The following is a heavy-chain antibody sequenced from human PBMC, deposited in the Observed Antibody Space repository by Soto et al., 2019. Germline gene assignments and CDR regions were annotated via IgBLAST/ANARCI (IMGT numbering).Heavy chain of an antibody. Sequence: GASVKVSCKASGYTFTSYGISWVRQAPGQGPEWMGWISAYNGNTNYAQKLQGRVTMTTDTSTSTAYMELRSLRSDDTAVYYCARVFVVPAAPSAYYYYYGMDVWGQGTTVTVSS. J-gene: IGHJ6*02. CDR3: ARVFVVPAAPSAYYYYYGMDV. V-gene: IGHV1-18*01. D-gene: IGHD2-2*01. CDR1: GYTFTSYG. CDR2: ISAYNGNT.